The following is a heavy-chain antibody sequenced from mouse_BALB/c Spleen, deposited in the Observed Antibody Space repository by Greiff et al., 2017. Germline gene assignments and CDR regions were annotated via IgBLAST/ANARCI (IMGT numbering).Heavy chain of an antibody. D-gene: IGHD1-2*01. CDR2: IDPENGNT. V-gene: IGHV14-1*02. Sequence: VQLQQSGAELVRPGALVKLSCKASGFNIKDYYMHWVKQRPEQGLEWIGWIDPENGNTIYDPKFQGKASITADTSSNTAYLQLSSLTSEDTAVYYCARGGENYAATYFDVWGAGTTGTVSS. CDR3: ARGGENYAATYFDV. J-gene: IGHJ1*01. CDR1: GFNIKDYY.